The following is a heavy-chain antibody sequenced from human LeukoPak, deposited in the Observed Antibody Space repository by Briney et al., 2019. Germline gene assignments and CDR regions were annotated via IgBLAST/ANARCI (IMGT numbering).Heavy chain of an antibody. CDR1: GDSITSSSYY. J-gene: IGHJ4*02. CDR2: VYSYSGST. Sequence: PSETLSLTCTVTGDSITSSSYYWGWIRQPTGMGLEWIGTVYSYSGSTYYNPSLKSRVTVSVDTSKNQFSLKVTSVTAADTAIYYCAASGMTTVTFFDNWGQGTLVTVSS. V-gene: IGHV4-39*01. CDR3: AASGMTTVTFFDN. D-gene: IGHD4-17*01.